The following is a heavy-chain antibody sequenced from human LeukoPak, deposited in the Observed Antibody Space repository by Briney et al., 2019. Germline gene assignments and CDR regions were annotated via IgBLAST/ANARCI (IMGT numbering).Heavy chain of an antibody. CDR1: GFTFSSYA. CDR2: ISGSGGST. CDR3: AKGSTYYYDSSGYYYVDY. V-gene: IGHV3-23*01. J-gene: IGHJ4*02. D-gene: IGHD3-22*01. Sequence: TGGSLRLSCAASGFTFSSYAMSWVRQAPGKGLEWVSAISGSGGSTYYADSVKGRFTISRDNSKNTLYLQMNSLRAEDTAVYYCAKGSTYYYDSSGYYYVDYWGQGTRVTVSS.